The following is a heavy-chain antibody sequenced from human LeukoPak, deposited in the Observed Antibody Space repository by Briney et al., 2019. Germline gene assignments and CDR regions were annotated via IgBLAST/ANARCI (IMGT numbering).Heavy chain of an antibody. J-gene: IGHJ4*02. D-gene: IGHD4-17*01. CDR3: ARLRDTVTSASDF. CDR2: ISSSGGYI. CDR1: GFTFSTYN. V-gene: IGHV3-21*01. Sequence: GGSLRLSCAASGFTFSTYNMNWVRQAPGKGLEWVATISSSGGYIYYADSVKGRFTISRDTAQNSLFLQLNSLRVEDTAVYNCARLRDTVTSASDFWGQGTLVTVSS.